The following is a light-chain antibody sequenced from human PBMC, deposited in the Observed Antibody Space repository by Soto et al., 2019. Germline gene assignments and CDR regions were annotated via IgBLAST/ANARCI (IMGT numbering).Light chain of an antibody. CDR2: SIS. Sequence: DIQLTQSPSSLSASVGDRVSITCRTSQTISTYLNWYHHRPGQAPKLLIYSISNLQSGVPSRFSGGGAGTEFTLTISSLQPEGFGSYSCQQTYNLPPTFGGGTRVQIK. CDR1: QTISTY. V-gene: IGKV1-39*01. CDR3: QQTYNLPPT. J-gene: IGKJ4*01.